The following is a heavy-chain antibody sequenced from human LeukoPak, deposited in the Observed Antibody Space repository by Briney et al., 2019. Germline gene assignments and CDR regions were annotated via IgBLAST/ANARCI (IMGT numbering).Heavy chain of an antibody. V-gene: IGHV3-66*01. CDR1: GFTVSSNY. D-gene: IGHD6-13*01. CDR2: IDSAGST. Sequence: SGGSLRLSCAASGFTVSSNYMSWVRQAPGKGLEWVSLIDSAGSTYYADAVKGRLIISRDNYKNTVYLQMNSLRAEDTAVHYCARGVRPGIAAAYFWGQGTLVTVSS. J-gene: IGHJ4*02. CDR3: ARGVRPGIAAAYF.